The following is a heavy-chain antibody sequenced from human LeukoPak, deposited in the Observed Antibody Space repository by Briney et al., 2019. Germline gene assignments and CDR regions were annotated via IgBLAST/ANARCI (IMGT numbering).Heavy chain of an antibody. CDR1: GGSISGHY. V-gene: IGHV4-59*11. D-gene: IGHD3-10*01. CDR3: ARGVLLATYYFDY. Sequence: SETLSLTCTVSGGSISGHYWSWIRQPPGKGLEWIGYIYYSGSTKCNPSLKSRVIISVDTSKNQFSLKLSAVTAADTAVYYCARGVLLATYYFDYWGQGTLVTVSS. CDR2: IYYSGST. J-gene: IGHJ4*02.